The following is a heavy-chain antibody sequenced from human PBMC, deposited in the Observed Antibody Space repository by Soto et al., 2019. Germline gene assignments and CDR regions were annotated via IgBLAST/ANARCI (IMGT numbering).Heavy chain of an antibody. V-gene: IGHV4-31*03. CDR1: GGSISSGGYY. CDR2: IYCSGST. J-gene: IGHJ5*02. CDR3: ARVGRYCSSTSCYGFWFDP. D-gene: IGHD2-2*01. Sequence: SQTLSLTCTVSGGSISSGGYYWSLIRQHPWKGLEWIGYIYCSGSTYYNRSLKSRVTRSVDTSKNQVSLKLSSVTAADTAVYYCARVGRYCSSTSCYGFWFDPWGQGTLVTVSS.